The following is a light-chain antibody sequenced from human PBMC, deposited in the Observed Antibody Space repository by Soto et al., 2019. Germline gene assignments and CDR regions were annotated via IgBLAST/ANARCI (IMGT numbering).Light chain of an antibody. CDR1: RSDVGGYNY. Sequence: QSVLTQPASVSGSPGQSITISCTGTRSDVGGYNYVSWYQQHPGKAPKLMIYEVSNRPSGVSNRFSGPKSGNTASLTISGLQAEDEADYFCSSYTSSSTHYVFGTGTKATVL. V-gene: IGLV2-14*01. J-gene: IGLJ1*01. CDR2: EVS. CDR3: SSYTSSSTHYV.